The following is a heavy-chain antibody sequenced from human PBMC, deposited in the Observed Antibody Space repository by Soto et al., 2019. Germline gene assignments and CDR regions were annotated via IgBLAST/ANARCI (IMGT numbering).Heavy chain of an antibody. CDR3: ARDDRMSGSGYAPFPDRHSPRFYYGMDV. Sequence: GGSLRLSCAASGFTFSSYWMSWVRQAPGKGLEWVANIKQDGSEKYYVDSVKGRFTISRDNAKNSLYLQMNSLRAEDTAVYYCARDDRMSGSGYAPFPDRHSPRFYYGMDVRGPGTTVNLSS. J-gene: IGHJ6*02. CDR1: GFTFSSYW. CDR2: IKQDGSEK. D-gene: IGHD5-12*01. V-gene: IGHV3-7*05.